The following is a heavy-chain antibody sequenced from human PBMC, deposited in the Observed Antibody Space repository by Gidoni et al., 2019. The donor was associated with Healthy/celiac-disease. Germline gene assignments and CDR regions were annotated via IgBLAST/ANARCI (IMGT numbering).Heavy chain of an antibody. CDR3: ASAPYYYGSGSKTRDDYYYYYGMDV. CDR1: GGTFSSYA. D-gene: IGHD3-10*01. J-gene: IGHJ6*02. CDR2: IIPILGIA. Sequence: QVQLVQSGAEVKKPGSSVKVSCKASGGTFSSYAISWLRQAPGQGLEWMGRIIPILGIANYAQKFQGRVTITADKSTSTAYMELSSLRSEDTAVYYCASAPYYYGSGSKTRDDYYYYYGMDVWGQGTTVTVSS. V-gene: IGHV1-69*04.